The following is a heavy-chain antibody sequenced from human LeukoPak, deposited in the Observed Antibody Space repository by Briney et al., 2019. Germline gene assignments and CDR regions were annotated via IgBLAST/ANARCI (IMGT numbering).Heavy chain of an antibody. Sequence: GESLKIPCKGSGYSFTSYWIGWVRQMPGKGLEWMGIIYPGDSDTRYSLSFRGQVTISANKSISTAYLQWSSLKASDTAIYYCAGEDDSGISLWGQGTLVTVSS. V-gene: IGHV5-51*01. D-gene: IGHD3-10*01. CDR1: GYSFTSYW. J-gene: IGHJ4*02. CDR2: IYPGDSDT. CDR3: AGEDDSGISL.